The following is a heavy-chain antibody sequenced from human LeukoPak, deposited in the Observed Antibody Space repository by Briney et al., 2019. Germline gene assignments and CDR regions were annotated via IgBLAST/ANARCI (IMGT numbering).Heavy chain of an antibody. CDR1: GGSISSGDYY. CDR2: IYYSGST. CDR3: ARDLLNEGNHLDY. V-gene: IGHV4-30-4*01. D-gene: IGHD4-23*01. Sequence: SETLSLTCTVSGGSISSGDYYWSWIRQPPGKGLEWIGYIYYSGSTYYNPSLKSRVTISVDTSKDQFSLKLSSVTAADTAVYYCARDLLNEGNHLDYWGQGTLVTVSS. J-gene: IGHJ4*02.